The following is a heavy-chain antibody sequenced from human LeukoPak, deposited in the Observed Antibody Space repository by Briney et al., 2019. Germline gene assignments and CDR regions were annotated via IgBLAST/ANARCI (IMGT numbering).Heavy chain of an antibody. D-gene: IGHD6-13*01. Sequence: SETLSLTCTVSGGSISSHYWSWSRQPPAKGLEWVGYIYYSRSPSYNPSLKSRVTISVDTSKNQFSLKRSSVTAADTAGYYCASYKPRNSSCYDYWGQGTLVTVSS. CDR1: GGSISSHY. J-gene: IGHJ4*02. CDR3: ASYKPRNSSCYDY. CDR2: IYYSRSP. V-gene: IGHV4-59*11.